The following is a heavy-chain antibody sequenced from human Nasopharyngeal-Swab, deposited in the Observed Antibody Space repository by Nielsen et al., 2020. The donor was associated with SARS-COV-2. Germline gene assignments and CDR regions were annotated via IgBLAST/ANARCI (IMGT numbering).Heavy chain of an antibody. D-gene: IGHD1-26*01. Sequence: GESLKISCAASGFTFSSYAMSWVRQAPGKGLEWGSVISGSGCSTCYADSVKGRFTISRDNSKNTLYLQMNSLRAEDTAVYYCAKDLAKYSGSYCDYWGQGTLVTVSS. CDR2: ISGSGCST. J-gene: IGHJ4*02. CDR3: AKDLAKYSGSYCDY. CDR1: GFTFSSYA. V-gene: IGHV3-23*01.